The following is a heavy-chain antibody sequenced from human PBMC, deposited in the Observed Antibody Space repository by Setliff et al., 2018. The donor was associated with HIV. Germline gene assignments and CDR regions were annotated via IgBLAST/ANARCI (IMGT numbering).Heavy chain of an antibody. CDR1: DDSISSYY. CDR3: ARTLWFEESASYDAFDI. CDR2: IYYTGTT. D-gene: IGHD3-10*01. Sequence: SETLSLTCTVSDDSISSYYWSWIRQPPGKGLEWIGYIYYTGTTKYNPSLKSRVTISVDSSKNQFSLKLSSVTAADTAVYFCARTLWFEESASYDAFDIWGQGTMVTVSS. J-gene: IGHJ3*02. V-gene: IGHV4-59*12.